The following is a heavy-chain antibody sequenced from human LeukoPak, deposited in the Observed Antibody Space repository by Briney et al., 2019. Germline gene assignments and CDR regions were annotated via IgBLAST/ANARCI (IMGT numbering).Heavy chain of an antibody. CDR1: GYTFNSYY. D-gene: IGHD2-15*01. CDR3: ARVDGSCSGGSCYFDY. CDR2: INPSGGST. V-gene: IGHV1-46*02. Sequence: ASVKVSCKASGYTFNSYYMHWVRQAPGQGLEWMGIINPSGGSTSYAQKFQGRVTMTRDTSTSTVYMELSRLRSEDTAVYYCARVDGSCSGGSCYFDYWGQGTLVTVSS. J-gene: IGHJ4*02.